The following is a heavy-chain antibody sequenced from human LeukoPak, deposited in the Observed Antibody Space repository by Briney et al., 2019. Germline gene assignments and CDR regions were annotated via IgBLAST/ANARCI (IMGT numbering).Heavy chain of an antibody. V-gene: IGHV4-34*01. J-gene: IGHJ4*02. D-gene: IGHD3-3*01. CDR3: ARERRPTYYDFWSGYYI. Sequence: GSLRLSCVASGFTFSRFGMNWVRQAPGKGLEWIGEINHSGSTNYNPSLKSRVTISVDTSKNQFSLKLSSVTAADTAVYYCARERRPTYYDFWSGYYIWGQGTLVTVSS. CDR2: INHSGST. CDR1: GFTFSRFG.